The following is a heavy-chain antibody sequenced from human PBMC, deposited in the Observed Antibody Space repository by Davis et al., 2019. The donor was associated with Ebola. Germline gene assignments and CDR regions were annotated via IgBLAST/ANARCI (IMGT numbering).Heavy chain of an antibody. V-gene: IGHV4-59*08. CDR1: GGSIRSYY. Sequence: PSETLSLTCTISGGSIRSYYWSWIRQPPGKGLEWIGYIYYSGSTSYNPSLKSRVTISMDTSENQFSLNLSSVTAADTAVYYCARHTPYYSGYVGWFDPWGQGTLVTVSS. J-gene: IGHJ5*02. CDR3: ARHTPYYSGYVGWFDP. CDR2: IYYSGST. D-gene: IGHD5-12*01.